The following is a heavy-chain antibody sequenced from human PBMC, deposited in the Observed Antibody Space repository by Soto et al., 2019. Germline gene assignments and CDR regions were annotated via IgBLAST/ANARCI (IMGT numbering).Heavy chain of an antibody. D-gene: IGHD1-26*01. CDR1: GFTFSSYI. Sequence: PGGSLRLCCPASGFTFSSYIMTWVRQAPGKGLEWVSSISSSSSYIYYADSVKGRFTISRDNAKNSLYLQMNSLRAEDTAVYYCARDPRGGSYYQRYYYGMDVWGQGNTVTVS. CDR2: ISSSSSYI. J-gene: IGHJ6*02. V-gene: IGHV3-21*01. CDR3: ARDPRGGSYYQRYYYGMDV.